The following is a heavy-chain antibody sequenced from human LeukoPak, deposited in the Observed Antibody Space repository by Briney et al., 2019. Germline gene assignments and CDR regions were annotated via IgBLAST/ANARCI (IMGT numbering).Heavy chain of an antibody. CDR3: ARVGWTYGCFDY. D-gene: IGHD4-17*01. CDR1: GFTFSSYW. J-gene: IGHJ4*02. V-gene: IGHV3-74*01. CDR2: INSDGSST. Sequence: GGSLRLSCAASGFTFSSYWMHWVRQAPGKGLVWVSRINSDGSSTSYADSVKGRFTISRDNAKNALYLQMNSLRAEDTAVYYCARVGWTYGCFDYWGQGTLVTVSS.